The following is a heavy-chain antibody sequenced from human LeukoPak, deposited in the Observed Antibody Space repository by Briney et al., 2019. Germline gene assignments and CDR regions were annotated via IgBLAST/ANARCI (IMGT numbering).Heavy chain of an antibody. V-gene: IGHV3-15*01. D-gene: IGHD3-10*01. CDR3: TAPVGRFGFYYYGMDV. Sequence: KSGRYQRPFCAASGLTLSNAWLSSVCQAPEKGLEWVGRIKSKTDGGTTDYAAPVKGRFTISRDDSKNTLYLQMNSLKTEDTAVYYCTAPVGRFGFYYYGMDVWGKGTTVTVSS. CDR1: GLTLSNAW. J-gene: IGHJ6*04. CDR2: IKSKTDGGTT.